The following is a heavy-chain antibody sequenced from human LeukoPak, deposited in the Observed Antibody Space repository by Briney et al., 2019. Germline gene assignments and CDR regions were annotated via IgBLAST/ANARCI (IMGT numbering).Heavy chain of an antibody. V-gene: IGHV3-21*04. Sequence: GGSLRLSCAVSGFAFSNYSMNWVRQAPGKGLEWVSSISSSSSYIYYADSVKGRFTISRDNSKNTLYLQMNSLRAEDTAIYYCAKVTYGSGTYGAFDSWGQGTLVTVSS. J-gene: IGHJ4*02. CDR1: GFAFSNYS. CDR2: ISSSSSYI. CDR3: AKVTYGSGTYGAFDS. D-gene: IGHD3-10*01.